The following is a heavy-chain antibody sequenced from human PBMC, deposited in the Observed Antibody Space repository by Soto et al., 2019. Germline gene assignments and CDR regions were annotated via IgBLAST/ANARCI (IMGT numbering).Heavy chain of an antibody. CDR3: ARGRADTAMVLYYFDY. CDR2: INHSGST. J-gene: IGHJ4*02. Sequence: SETLSITCAVYGGSFSGYYWSWIRQPPGKGLEWIGEINHSGSTNYNPSLKSRVTISVDTSKNQFSLKLNSVTAADTAVYYCARGRADTAMVLYYFDYWGQGTLVTVSS. CDR1: GGSFSGYY. V-gene: IGHV4-34*01. D-gene: IGHD5-18*01.